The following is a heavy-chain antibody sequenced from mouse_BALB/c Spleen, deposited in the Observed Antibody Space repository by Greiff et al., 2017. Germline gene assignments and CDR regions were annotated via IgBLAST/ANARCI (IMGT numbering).Heavy chain of an antibody. J-gene: IGHJ2*01. D-gene: IGHD2-4*01. V-gene: IGHV5-9-3*01. Sequence: EVQRVESGGGLVKPGGSLKLSCAASGFTFSSYAMSWVRQTPEKRLEWVATISSGGSYTYYPDSVKGRFTISRDNAKNTLYLQMSSLRSEDTAMYYCARGVMITTPYYFDYWGQGTTLTVSS. CDR3: ARGVMITTPYYFDY. CDR2: ISSGGSYT. CDR1: GFTFSSYA.